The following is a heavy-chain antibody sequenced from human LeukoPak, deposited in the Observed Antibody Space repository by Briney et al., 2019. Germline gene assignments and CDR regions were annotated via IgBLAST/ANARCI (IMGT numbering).Heavy chain of an antibody. V-gene: IGHV1-2*02. J-gene: IGHJ4*02. CDR1: GYTFTGCY. CDR3: AREESEMATISLFDY. D-gene: IGHD5-24*01. Sequence: GASVKVSCKASGYTFTGCYMHWVRQAPGQGLEWMGWINPNSGGTNYAQKFQGRVTMTRDTSISTAYMELSRLRSDDTAVYYCAREESEMATISLFDYWGQGTLVTVSS. CDR2: INPNSGGT.